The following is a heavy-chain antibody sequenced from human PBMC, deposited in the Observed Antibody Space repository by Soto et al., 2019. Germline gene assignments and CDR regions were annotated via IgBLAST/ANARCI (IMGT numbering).Heavy chain of an antibody. CDR1: GYTFTSYG. D-gene: IGHD3-22*01. Sequence: QVQLVQSGAEVKKPGASVKVSCKASGYTFTSYGISWVRQAPGQGLEWMGWISAYNGNTNYAQQLQGRVTMTTDTATSRAYMELRSLRSDDTAVYYCSSYSGDSSGYYYFDYWGQGTLVTVSS. V-gene: IGHV1-18*01. J-gene: IGHJ4*02. CDR2: ISAYNGNT. CDR3: SSYSGDSSGYYYFDY.